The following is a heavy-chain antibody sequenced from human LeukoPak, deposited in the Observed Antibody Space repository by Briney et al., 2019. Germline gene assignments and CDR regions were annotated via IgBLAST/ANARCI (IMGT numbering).Heavy chain of an antibody. CDR2: IHPSGSP. D-gene: IGHD5-24*01. CDR3: ARGLDSYKCGNY. Sequence: PSETLSLTCAVYGGSFSGYYWSWIRQPPGKGLEWIGEIHPSGSPYYNPSLKSRVTISVDTSKNQFSLTMNSLTAADAAIYYCARGLDSYKCGNYWGQGTLVTVST. V-gene: IGHV4-34*01. CDR1: GGSFSGYY. J-gene: IGHJ4*01.